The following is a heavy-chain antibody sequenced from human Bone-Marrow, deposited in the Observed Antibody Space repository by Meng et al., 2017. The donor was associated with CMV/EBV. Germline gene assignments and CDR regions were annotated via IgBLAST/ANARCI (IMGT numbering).Heavy chain of an antibody. D-gene: IGHD3-16*01. V-gene: IGHV4-34*01. CDR2: INHSGST. CDR1: GGSFSGYY. Sequence: SETLSLTCAVNGGSFSGYYWRWIRQPPGKGLEWIGEINHSGSTNYNPSLKSRVTISLDTPNNQFSLRLNSVTAADTAVYYCARQGGDANWFDPWGQGTLVTVSS. J-gene: IGHJ5*02. CDR3: ARQGGDANWFDP.